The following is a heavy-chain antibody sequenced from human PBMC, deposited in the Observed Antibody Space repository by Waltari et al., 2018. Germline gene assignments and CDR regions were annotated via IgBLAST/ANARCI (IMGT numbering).Heavy chain of an antibody. J-gene: IGHJ4*02. CDR2: IRSKDYGGTT. CDR3: TSMVRGVIPGDY. D-gene: IGHD3-10*01. CDR1: GFTFGDYA. Sequence: EVQLVESGGGLVQPGRSLRLSCTASGFTFGDYAMSWVRPAPGTGLGWGGFIRSKDYGGTTEYAASVKGRFTISGDDSKSIAYLQMNSLKTEDTAVYYCTSMVRGVIPGDYWGQGTLVTVSS. V-gene: IGHV3-49*04.